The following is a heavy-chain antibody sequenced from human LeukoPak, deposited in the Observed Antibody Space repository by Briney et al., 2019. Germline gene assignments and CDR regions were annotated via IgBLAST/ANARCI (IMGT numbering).Heavy chain of an antibody. CDR3: ARRRQYSSSWYVIFDY. D-gene: IGHD6-13*01. Sequence: GGSLRLSCAASGFTFSSYSMNWVRQAPGKGLEWVSSISSSSSYIYYADSVKGRFTISRDNAKNSLYLQMNSLRAEDTAVYYCARRRQYSSSWYVIFDYWGQGTLVTVSS. V-gene: IGHV3-21*01. CDR1: GFTFSSYS. J-gene: IGHJ4*02. CDR2: ISSSSSYI.